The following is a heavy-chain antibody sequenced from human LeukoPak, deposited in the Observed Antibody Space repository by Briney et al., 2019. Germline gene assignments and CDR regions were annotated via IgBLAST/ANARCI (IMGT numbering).Heavy chain of an antibody. CDR3: ARGLTYFFDY. J-gene: IGHJ4*02. CDR1: GGTFSSYA. Sequence: SCKASGGTFSSYAISWVRQAPGQGLEWIGEINHSGSTNYNPSLKSRVTISVDTSKNQFSLKLSSVTAADTAVYYCARGLTYFFDYWGQGTLVTVSS. D-gene: IGHD1-14*01. V-gene: IGHV4-34*01. CDR2: INHSGST.